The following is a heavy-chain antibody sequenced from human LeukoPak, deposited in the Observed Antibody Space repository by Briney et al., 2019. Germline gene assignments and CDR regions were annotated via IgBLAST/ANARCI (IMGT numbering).Heavy chain of an antibody. D-gene: IGHD3-3*01. CDR2: IKQDGSEK. V-gene: IGHV3-7*01. CDR3: AREGYDFWSGYSFYFDY. CDR1: GFTFSTYL. Sequence: GGSLRLSCAASGFTFSTYLMSWVRQAPGKGLEWVANIKQDGSEKYYVDSVKGRFTISRDNAKNSLYLQMNSLRAEDTAVYYCAREGYDFWSGYSFYFDYWGQGTLVNVSS. J-gene: IGHJ4*02.